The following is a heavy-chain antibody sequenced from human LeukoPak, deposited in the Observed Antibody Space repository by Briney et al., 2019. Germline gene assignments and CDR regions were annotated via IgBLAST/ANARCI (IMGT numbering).Heavy chain of an antibody. D-gene: IGHD2-21*01. CDR2: IHYNGAT. J-gene: IGHJ4*02. Sequence: SETLSLTCSVSGAAMNSGDYYWTWIRQSPGMGLEWIAYIHYNGATYYNPSLKSRLSVSLDTSRNQFSLNLNSVTAADTAVYFCSRVMSDCGSVMCYKGYLDSWGQGTLVTVSS. CDR3: SRVMSDCGSVMCYKGYLDS. V-gene: IGHV4-30-4*08. CDR1: GAAMNSGDYY.